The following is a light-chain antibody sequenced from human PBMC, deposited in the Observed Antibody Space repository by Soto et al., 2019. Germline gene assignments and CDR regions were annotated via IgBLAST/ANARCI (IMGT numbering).Light chain of an antibody. V-gene: IGLV2-14*01. J-gene: IGLJ2*01. CDR1: SSDVGGYNY. CDR2: DVS. Sequence: QSALTQPASVSGSPGQSITISCTGTSSDVGGYNYVSGYQQHPGKAPKLMIYDVSNRPSGVSNRFSGSKSGNTASLTISGLQAEDEADYYCSSYTSSSTRVVFGGGTQLTVL. CDR3: SSYTSSSTRVV.